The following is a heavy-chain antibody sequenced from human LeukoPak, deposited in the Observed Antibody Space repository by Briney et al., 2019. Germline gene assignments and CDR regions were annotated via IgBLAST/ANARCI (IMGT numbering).Heavy chain of an antibody. CDR2: IIPILGIA. Sequence: SVKVSCKASGGTFSSYAISWVRQAPEQGLEWMGRIIPILGIANYAQKFQGRVTITADKSTSTAYMELSSLRSEDTAVYYCARGVATTDYFDYWGQGTLVTVSS. J-gene: IGHJ4*02. V-gene: IGHV1-69*04. CDR1: GGTFSSYA. CDR3: ARGVATTDYFDY. D-gene: IGHD5-12*01.